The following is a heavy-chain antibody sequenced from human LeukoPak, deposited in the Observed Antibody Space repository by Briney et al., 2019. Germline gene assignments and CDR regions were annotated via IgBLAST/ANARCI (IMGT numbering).Heavy chain of an antibody. CDR1: GFTFSSYS. V-gene: IGHV3-21*01. CDR2: ISSSSSYI. D-gene: IGHD6-13*01. Sequence: GGSLRLSCAASGFTFSSYSMNWVRQAPGKGLEWVSSISSSSSYIYYADSVKGRFTISRDNAKNSLYLQMNSLRAEDTAVYYCARGVPKYSSSPGDWFDPWGQGTLVTVSS. CDR3: ARGVPKYSSSPGDWFDP. J-gene: IGHJ5*02.